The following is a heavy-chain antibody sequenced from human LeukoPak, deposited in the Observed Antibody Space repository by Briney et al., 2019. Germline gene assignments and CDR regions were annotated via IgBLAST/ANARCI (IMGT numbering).Heavy chain of an antibody. CDR1: GYSFTSYW. CDR3: ARTPSPEYYYDSSGYYYIY. Sequence: GESLKISCKGSGYSFTSYWIGWGRQIPGKGVGWGGIIYSGDSDTRYSPSFQGQVTISADKSISTAYLQWSSLKASDTAMYYCARTPSPEYYYDSSGYYYIYWGQGTLVAVPS. V-gene: IGHV5-51*01. D-gene: IGHD3-22*01. CDR2: IYSGDSDT. J-gene: IGHJ4*02.